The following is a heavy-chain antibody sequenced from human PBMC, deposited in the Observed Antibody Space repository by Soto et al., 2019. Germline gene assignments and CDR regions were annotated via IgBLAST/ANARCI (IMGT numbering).Heavy chain of an antibody. CDR2: ISGSGGST. Sequence: GGSLRLSCAASGFTFSSYAMSWVRQAPGKGLEWVSAISGSGGSTYCADSVKGRFTISRDNSKNTLYLQMNSLRAEDTAVYYCAKDQGRYDSSGWNYYYYYYGMDVWGQGTAVTVSS. J-gene: IGHJ6*02. V-gene: IGHV3-23*01. CDR3: AKDQGRYDSSGWNYYYYYYGMDV. CDR1: GFTFSSYA. D-gene: IGHD3-22*01.